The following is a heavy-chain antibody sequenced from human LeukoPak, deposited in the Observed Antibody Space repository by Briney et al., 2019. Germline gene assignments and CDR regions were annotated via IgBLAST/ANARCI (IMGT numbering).Heavy chain of an antibody. J-gene: IGHJ4*02. CDR1: GFTFSSYA. V-gene: IGHV3-23*01. CDR3: EAGIRYFDWPGAFDY. CDR2: ISGSGGST. D-gene: IGHD3-9*01. Sequence: TGWSLRLSCAASGFTFSSYAISWVRQAPVKGLELVSAISGSGGSTYYADSVKGRFTISRDNSKNTLYLQMNSLRAEDTAFFQAEAGIRYFDWPGAFDYWGQGTLVTVSS.